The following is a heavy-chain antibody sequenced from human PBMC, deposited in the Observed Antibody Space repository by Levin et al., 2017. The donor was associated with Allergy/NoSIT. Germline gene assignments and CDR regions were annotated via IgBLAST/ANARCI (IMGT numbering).Heavy chain of an antibody. CDR1: GGSISSYY. D-gene: IGHD3-3*01. Sequence: SETLSLTCTVSGGSISSYYWSWIRQPPGKGLEWIGYIHYSGSTNYNPSLKSRVTISVDTSKNQFSLKLSSVTAADTAVYYCVRDDFWSGYYTMAYWGQGTLVTVSS. CDR3: VRDDFWSGYYTMAY. CDR2: IHYSGST. V-gene: IGHV4-59*01. J-gene: IGHJ4*02.